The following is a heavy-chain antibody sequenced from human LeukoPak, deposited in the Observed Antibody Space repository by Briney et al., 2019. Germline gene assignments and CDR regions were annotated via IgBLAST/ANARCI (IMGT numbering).Heavy chain of an antibody. CDR1: GFTFDDYA. CDR2: ISWNSGSI. CDR3: AKVTVAGAYDAFDI. D-gene: IGHD6-19*01. Sequence: GRSLRLSCAASGFTFDDYAMHWVRQAPGKGLEWVSGISWNSGSIGYADSVKGRFTISRDNAKNSLYLQMNSLRAEGTALYYCAKVTVAGAYDAFDIWGQGTMVTVSS. J-gene: IGHJ3*02. V-gene: IGHV3-9*01.